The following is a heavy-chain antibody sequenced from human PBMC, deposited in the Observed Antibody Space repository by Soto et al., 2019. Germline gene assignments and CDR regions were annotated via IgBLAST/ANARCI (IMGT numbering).Heavy chain of an antibody. CDR1: GFTFSSYA. J-gene: IGHJ6*04. D-gene: IGHD6-13*01. Sequence: PGGSLRLSCAASGFTFSSYAMHWVRQAPGKGLEWVTLTSFDGSNKYYADSVRGRFTISRDNSKSTLYLQMNSLRTEDTAVYYCAVHRGKEQQSSLIHGGDKRPSVTGSS. V-gene: IGHV3-30-3*01. CDR2: TSFDGSNK. CDR3: AVHRGKEQQSSLIHG.